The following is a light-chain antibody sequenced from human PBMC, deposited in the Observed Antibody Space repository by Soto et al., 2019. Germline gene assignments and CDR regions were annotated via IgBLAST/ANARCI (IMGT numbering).Light chain of an antibody. CDR1: HSVLYSSDNNNY. CDR3: PHYYRTQSI. Sequence: DIVVTQSPDSLAVSLGERATINCKSSHSVLYSSDNNNYLAWYQQKPGQPPKVLIYWASTRESGVPDRFSGSASGTHFPLTIGNLEAQDVAVYCCPHYYRTQSILGPGTKMDI. CDR2: WAS. J-gene: IGKJ3*01. V-gene: IGKV4-1*01.